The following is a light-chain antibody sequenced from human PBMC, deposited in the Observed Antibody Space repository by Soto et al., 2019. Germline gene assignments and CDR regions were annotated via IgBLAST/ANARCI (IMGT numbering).Light chain of an antibody. CDR2: EVS. J-gene: IGLJ1*01. CDR1: SXDIGDYNY. Sequence: QSALTQPASVSGSPGQSITISCTGTSXDIGDYNYVSWYQQYPGKAPKLMIYEVSHRPSGVSNRFSGSKSGNTASLTISGLQAEDEADYYCSSFTTSSPYVFGTGTKVTVL. CDR3: SSFTTSSPYV. V-gene: IGLV2-14*01.